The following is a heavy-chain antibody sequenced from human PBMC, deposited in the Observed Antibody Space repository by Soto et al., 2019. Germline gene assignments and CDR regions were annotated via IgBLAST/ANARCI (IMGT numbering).Heavy chain of an antibody. CDR1: GGSFSGYY. CDR2: INHSGST. V-gene: IGHV4-34*01. Sequence: SETLSLTCAVYGGSFSGYYWSWIRQPPGKGLEWIGEINHSGSTNYNPSLKSRVTISVDTSKNQFSLKLSSVTAADTAVYYCARGGRIFGVALRGYFQHWGQGTLVTVSS. CDR3: ARGGRIFGVALRGYFQH. D-gene: IGHD3-3*01. J-gene: IGHJ1*01.